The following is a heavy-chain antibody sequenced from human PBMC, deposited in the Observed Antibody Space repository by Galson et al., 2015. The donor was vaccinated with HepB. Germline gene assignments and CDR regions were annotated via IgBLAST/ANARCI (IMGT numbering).Heavy chain of an antibody. CDR3: TTDLALTTVVTPLDY. V-gene: IGHV3-15*01. CDR2: IKSKTDGGTT. Sequence: SLRLSCAASGFTFSNAWMSWVRQAPGKGLEWVGRIKSKTDGGTTDYAAPVKGRFTISRDDSKNTLYLQMNSLKTEDTAVYYCTTDLALTTVVTPLDYWGQGTLVTVSS. J-gene: IGHJ4*02. CDR1: GFTFSNAW. D-gene: IGHD4-23*01.